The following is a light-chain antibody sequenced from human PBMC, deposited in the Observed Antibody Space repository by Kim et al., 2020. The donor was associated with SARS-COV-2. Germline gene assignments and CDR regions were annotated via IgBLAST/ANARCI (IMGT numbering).Light chain of an antibody. CDR2: GAS. V-gene: IGKV3-20*01. J-gene: IGKJ4*01. CDR1: QSVSSSY. CDR3: QQYGSSPLT. Sequence: PGKRATLSCRASQSVSSSYLAWYQQKPGQAPRLLIYGASSRATGIPDRFSGSGSGTDFTLTISRLEPEDFAVYYCQQYGSSPLTFGGGTKVDIK.